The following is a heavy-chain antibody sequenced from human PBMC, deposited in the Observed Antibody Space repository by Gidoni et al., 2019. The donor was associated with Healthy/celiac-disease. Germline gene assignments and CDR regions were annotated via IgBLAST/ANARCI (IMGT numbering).Heavy chain of an antibody. CDR1: GGSISSSSYY. V-gene: IGHV4-39*07. Sequence: QLQLQESGPGLVKPSETLSLTCTVSGGSISSSSYYWGWIRQPPGKGLEWIGSIYYSGSTYYNPSLKSRVTISVDTSKNQFSLKLSSVTAADTAVYYCARVGGPSTLPYNWFDPWGQGTLVTVSS. CDR3: ARVGGPSTLPYNWFDP. J-gene: IGHJ5*02. CDR2: IYYSGST.